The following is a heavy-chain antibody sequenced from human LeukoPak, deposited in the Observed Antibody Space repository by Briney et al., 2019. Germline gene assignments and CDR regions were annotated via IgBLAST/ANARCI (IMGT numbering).Heavy chain of an antibody. V-gene: IGHV1-46*01. D-gene: IGHD3-22*01. J-gene: IGHJ4*02. CDR1: GYTFTSCY. CDR3: ARDYRAQGYYDSSGYYLNYFDY. Sequence: ASVKVSCKASGYTFTSCYMHWVRQAPGQGLEWMGIINPSGGSTSYAQKFQGRVTMTRDMSTSTVYMELSSLRSEDTAVYYCARDYRAQGYYDSSGYYLNYFDYWGQGTLVTVSS. CDR2: INPSGGST.